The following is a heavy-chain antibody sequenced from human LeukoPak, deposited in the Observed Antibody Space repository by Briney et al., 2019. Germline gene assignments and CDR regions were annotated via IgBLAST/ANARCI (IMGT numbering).Heavy chain of an antibody. CDR3: AYSRTYYDFWSGYYGPPGDYYYYGMDV. D-gene: IGHD3-3*01. V-gene: IGHV1-8*01. Sequence: ASVKVSCTASGYTFTSYDINWVRQATGQGLEWMGWMNPNSGNTGYAQKFQGRVTMTRNTSISTAYMELSSLRSEDTAVYYCAYSRTYYDFWSGYYGPPGDYYYYGMDVWGQGTTVTVSS. CDR2: MNPNSGNT. J-gene: IGHJ6*02. CDR1: GYTFTSYD.